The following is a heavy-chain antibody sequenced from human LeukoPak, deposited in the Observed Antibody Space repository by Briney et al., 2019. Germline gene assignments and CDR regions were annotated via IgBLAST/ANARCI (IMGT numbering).Heavy chain of an antibody. D-gene: IGHD3-10*01. CDR3: ARVATMVRVPLDALDI. J-gene: IGHJ3*02. CDR2: IYIGEKT. Sequence: GGSLRLSCAASGFPVSTNYMSWVRQAPGKGLEWVSVIYIGEKTNYADSVKGRFTTSRDNAKNSLYLQMNSLRVEDTAVYYCARVATMVRVPLDALDIWGQGTMVSVSS. V-gene: IGHV3-53*01. CDR1: GFPVSTNY.